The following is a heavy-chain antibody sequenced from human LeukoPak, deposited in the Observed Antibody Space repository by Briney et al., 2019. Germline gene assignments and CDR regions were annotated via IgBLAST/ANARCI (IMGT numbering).Heavy chain of an antibody. CDR1: GGSISSGGYS. V-gene: IGHV4-30-2*01. D-gene: IGHD3-9*01. CDR2: IYHSGST. CDR3: ARVVHYDILTGSYYFDY. J-gene: IGHJ4*02. Sequence: SQTLSLTCAVSGGSISSGGYSWSWIRQPPGKGLEWIGYIYHSGSTYYNPSLKSRVTISVDRSKNQFSLKLSSVTAADTAVYYCARVVHYDILTGSYYFDYWGQGTLVTVSS.